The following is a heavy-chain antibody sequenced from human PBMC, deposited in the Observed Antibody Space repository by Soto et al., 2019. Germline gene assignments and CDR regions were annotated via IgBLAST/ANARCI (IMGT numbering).Heavy chain of an antibody. V-gene: IGHV4-4*07. CDR1: GGSISSYY. J-gene: IGHJ6*02. CDR2: IYTSGST. Sequence: SETLSLTCTVSGGSISSYYWSWIRRPAGKGLEWIGRIYTSGSTNYNPSLKSRVTMSVDTSKNQFSLKLSGLRSDDTAVYYCARRRVAVAARPYYYYVMDVWGQGTTVTVSS. D-gene: IGHD6-6*01. CDR3: ARRRVAVAARPYYYYVMDV.